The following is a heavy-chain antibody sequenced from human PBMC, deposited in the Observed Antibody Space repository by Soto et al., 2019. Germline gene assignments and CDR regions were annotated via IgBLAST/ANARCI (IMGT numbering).Heavy chain of an antibody. D-gene: IGHD4-17*01. Sequence: GGSLRLSCAASGFTFSSYAMSWVRQAPGKGLEWVSAISGSGGSTYYADSVKGRFTISRDNSKNTLYLQMNSLRAEDTAVYYCAKDVLEVPPGNDYGDDPSYYYYYMDVWGKGTTVTVSS. CDR3: AKDVLEVPPGNDYGDDPSYYYYYMDV. CDR2: ISGSGGST. CDR1: GFTFSSYA. J-gene: IGHJ6*03. V-gene: IGHV3-23*01.